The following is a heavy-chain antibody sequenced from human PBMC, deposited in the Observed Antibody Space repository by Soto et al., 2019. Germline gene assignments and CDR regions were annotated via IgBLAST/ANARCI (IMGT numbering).Heavy chain of an antibody. CDR3: AREFSGGSTSCYVSWYYYGMEV. V-gene: IGHV1-3*01. D-gene: IGHD2-2*01. CDR2: INAGTGST. J-gene: IGHJ6*02. CDR1: RYTFTSYA. Sequence: ASVKVSCKAPRYTFTSYAMHLLRRDPGQGLECMVLINAGTGSTKYSQKFQGRVTINSDTSASTAYMELSSLRSEDTAVYYCAREFSGGSTSCYVSWYYYGMEVWGQGTTVTVSS.